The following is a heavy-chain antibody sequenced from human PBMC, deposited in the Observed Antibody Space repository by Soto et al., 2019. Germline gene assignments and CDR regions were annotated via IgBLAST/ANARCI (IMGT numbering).Heavy chain of an antibody. CDR2: IYPSGRA. V-gene: IGHV4-4*07. J-gene: IGHJ2*01. Sequence: QVQLQESGPRLVTPSETLTLTCSLSGGSITNHYWGWIRQPPGKGLEFIGRIYPSGRAHYNPSLQSRVTMSVYTSKNQFSLKVNSVTAADTAIYYCARDYDVNTAVDYWYFDLWCRGTLVTVSS. CDR1: GGSITNHY. D-gene: IGHD2-2*01. CDR3: ARDYDVNTAVDYWYFDL.